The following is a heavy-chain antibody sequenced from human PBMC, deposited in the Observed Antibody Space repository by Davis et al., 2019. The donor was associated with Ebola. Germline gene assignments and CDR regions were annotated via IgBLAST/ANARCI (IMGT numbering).Heavy chain of an antibody. CDR2: ISGSGGST. V-gene: IGHV3-23*01. CDR3: AKDSRYYDILTGYSSFYYYYGMDV. J-gene: IGHJ6*02. D-gene: IGHD3-9*01. Sequence: GESLKISCAASGFTFSSYAMSWVRQAPGKGLEWVSAISGSGGSTYYADSVKGRFTIPRDNSKNTLYLQMNSLRAEDTAVYYCAKDSRYYDILTGYSSFYYYYGMDVWGQGTTVTVSS. CDR1: GFTFSSYA.